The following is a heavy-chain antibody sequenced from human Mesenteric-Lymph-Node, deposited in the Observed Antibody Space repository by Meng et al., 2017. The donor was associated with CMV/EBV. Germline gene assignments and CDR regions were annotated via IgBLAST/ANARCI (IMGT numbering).Heavy chain of an antibody. CDR2: ISYSGST. J-gene: IGHJ6*02. V-gene: IGHV4-59*01. D-gene: IGHD5-12*01. CDR3: ARLGGYSGYDWGDV. Sequence: SETLSLTCTVSGGSINSYYWSWIRQPPGEGLEWIGYISYSGSTNYNPSLKSRVTISVDTSKNQFSLKLSSVTAADTAVYYCARLGGYSGYDWGDVWGQGTTVTVSS. CDR1: GGSINSYY.